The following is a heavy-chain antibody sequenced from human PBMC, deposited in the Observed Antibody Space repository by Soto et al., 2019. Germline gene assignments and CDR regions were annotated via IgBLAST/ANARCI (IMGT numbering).Heavy chain of an antibody. D-gene: IGHD1-26*01. CDR1: GDSISSNNW. J-gene: IGHJ4*02. V-gene: IGHV4-4*02. CDR3: ARDGSGSPGAADH. CDR2: VYQSGTT. Sequence: SETLXLTCSVSGDSISSNNWWSWVRQPPGKGLEWIGEVYQSGTTNYNPSLKSRVTMSVDTSKNQFSLNLRSVTAADTAVYYCARDGSGSPGAADHWGQGTLVTVSS.